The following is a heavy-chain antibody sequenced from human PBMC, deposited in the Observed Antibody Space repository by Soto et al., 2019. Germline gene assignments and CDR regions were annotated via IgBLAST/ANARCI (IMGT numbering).Heavy chain of an antibody. Sequence: VVSLRISCAASGFTFSSYAMSWVRQAPGKGLEWVSAISGIGGSTYYADSVKGRFTISRDNSKNTLYLQMNSLRAEDTAVYYCAKDNGPYGSGSYYFYYYYGMDVWGQGTTVTVSS. J-gene: IGHJ6*02. CDR1: GFTFSSYA. V-gene: IGHV3-23*01. CDR3: AKDNGPYGSGSYYFYYYYGMDV. CDR2: ISGIGGST. D-gene: IGHD3-10*01.